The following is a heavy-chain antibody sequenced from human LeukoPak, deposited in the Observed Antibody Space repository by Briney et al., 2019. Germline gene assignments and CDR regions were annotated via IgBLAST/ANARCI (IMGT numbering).Heavy chain of an antibody. CDR1: GGSFSGYY. D-gene: IGHD6-19*01. CDR2: INHSGST. CDR3: ARRRGRYSSGWYDRTXFDL. V-gene: IGHV4-34*01. J-gene: IGHJ2*01. Sequence: SETLSLTCAVYGGSFSGYYWSWIRQPPGKGLEWIGEINHSGSTNYNPSLKSRVTISVDTSKNQFSLKLSSVTAADTAVYYCARRRGRYSSGWYDRTXFDLXXRGXLVTVX.